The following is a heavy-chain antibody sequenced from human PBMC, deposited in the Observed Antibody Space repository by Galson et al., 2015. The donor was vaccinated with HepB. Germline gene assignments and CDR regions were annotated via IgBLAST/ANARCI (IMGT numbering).Heavy chain of an antibody. D-gene: IGHD3-22*01. CDR3: AREPNYDISSYYFDY. Sequence: SLRLSCAASGFMFSGYWMTWVRQVPGKGLEWVANTQEDGSGKYYLDSVEGRFTISRDNVRNSLYLQMNNLRAEDTAVYYCAREPNYDISSYYFDYWGQGTLVTVSS. CDR2: TQEDGSGK. CDR1: GFMFSGYW. J-gene: IGHJ4*02. V-gene: IGHV3-7*01.